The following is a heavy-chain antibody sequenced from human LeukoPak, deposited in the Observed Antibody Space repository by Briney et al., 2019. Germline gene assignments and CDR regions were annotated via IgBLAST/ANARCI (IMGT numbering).Heavy chain of an antibody. Sequence: ASVKVSCKASGYTFTSYGINWVRQATGQGLEWMGWMNPNSGNTGYAQKFQGRVTMTRNTSISTAYMELSSLRSEDTAVYYCARGTGDGYNLGYWGQGTLVTVSS. J-gene: IGHJ4*02. CDR1: GYTFTSYG. CDR3: ARGTGDGYNLGY. D-gene: IGHD5-24*01. CDR2: MNPNSGNT. V-gene: IGHV1-8*02.